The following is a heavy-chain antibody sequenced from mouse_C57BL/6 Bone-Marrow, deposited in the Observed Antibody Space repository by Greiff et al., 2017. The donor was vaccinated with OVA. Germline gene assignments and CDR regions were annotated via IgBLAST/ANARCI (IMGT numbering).Heavy chain of an antibody. Sequence: QVQLQQPGAELVKPGASVKLSCKASGYTFTSYWMHWVKQRPGRGLEWIGRIDPNSGGTKYNEKFKSKATLTVDKPSSTAYMQLSSLTSEDSAVYYCARDRVGWVLRTPFAYWGQGTLVTVSA. CDR3: ARDRVGWVLRTPFAY. CDR1: GYTFTSYW. CDR2: IDPNSGGT. D-gene: IGHD2-3*01. V-gene: IGHV1-72*01. J-gene: IGHJ3*01.